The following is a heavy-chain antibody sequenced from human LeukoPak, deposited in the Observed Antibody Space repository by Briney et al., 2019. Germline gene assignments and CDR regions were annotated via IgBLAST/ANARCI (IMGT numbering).Heavy chain of an antibody. J-gene: IGHJ5*02. CDR1: GYSISSDHY. V-gene: IGHV4-38-2*02. CDR3: ARVVDYCTYGLCYNWFDP. Sequence: PSETLSLTCTVSGYSISSDHYWGWIRQPPGKGLEWIGSLYHSGSTYHNPSLKSRVTISVDTSKNQFSLKLSSVTAADTAVYYCARVVDYCTYGLCYNWFDPWGQGTLVTVSS. D-gene: IGHD2-8*01. CDR2: LYHSGST.